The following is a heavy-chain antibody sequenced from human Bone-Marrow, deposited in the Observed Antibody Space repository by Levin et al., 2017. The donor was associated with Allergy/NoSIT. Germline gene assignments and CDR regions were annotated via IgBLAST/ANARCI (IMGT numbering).Heavy chain of an antibody. J-gene: IGHJ4*02. V-gene: IGHV5-51*01. CDR1: GYDFTSYW. D-gene: IGHD2-2*01. Sequence: PGESLKISCQGSGYDFTSYWIAWVRQMPEKGLDWMGIIYPGDSETRYSPSFQGQVIISADKSLNTAYLQWSSLKASDTAMYYCTRLQYSSTWTDFWGQGTLVTVSS. CDR3: TRLQYSSTWTDF. CDR2: IYPGDSET.